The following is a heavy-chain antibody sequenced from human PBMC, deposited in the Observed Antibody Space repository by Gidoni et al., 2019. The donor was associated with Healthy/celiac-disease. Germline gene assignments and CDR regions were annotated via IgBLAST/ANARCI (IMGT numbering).Heavy chain of an antibody. CDR2: INPSGGST. D-gene: IGHD2-8*01. Sequence: QVQLVQSGAEVKKPGASVKVSCKASGYTFSSYYMHWVRQAPGQGLEWMGIINPSGGSTSYAQNFQGRVTMTRDTSTSTVYMELSSLRSEDTAVFYCARGREGLISRADAFDIWGQGTMVTVSS. J-gene: IGHJ3*02. CDR1: GYTFSSYY. CDR3: ARGREGLISRADAFDI. V-gene: IGHV1-46*01.